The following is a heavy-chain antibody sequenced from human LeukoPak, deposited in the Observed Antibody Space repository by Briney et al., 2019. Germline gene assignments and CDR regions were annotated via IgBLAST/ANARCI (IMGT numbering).Heavy chain of an antibody. CDR1: GFTFSSYA. Sequence: GGSLRLSCAASGFTFSSYAMSWVRQAPGKGLEWVSAISGSGGSTYYADSVKGRFTISRDNAKNSLYLQMNSLRAEDTAVYYCARALDAFDIWGQGTMVTVSS. CDR3: ARALDAFDI. CDR2: ISGSGGST. V-gene: IGHV3-23*01. J-gene: IGHJ3*02.